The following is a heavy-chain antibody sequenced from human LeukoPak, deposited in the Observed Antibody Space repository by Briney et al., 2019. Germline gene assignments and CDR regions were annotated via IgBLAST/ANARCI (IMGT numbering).Heavy chain of an antibody. V-gene: IGHV5-51*01. J-gene: IGHJ5*02. Sequence: GESLKISCQGSGYSFTSYWIGWVRQMPGKGLEWMGIIYPGDSDTRYSPSFQGQVTISADKSISTAYLQWSSLKASDTAMYYCARGSSIALKYNWFDPWGQGTLVTVSS. D-gene: IGHD6-13*01. CDR3: ARGSSIALKYNWFDP. CDR2: IYPGDSDT. CDR1: GYSFTSYW.